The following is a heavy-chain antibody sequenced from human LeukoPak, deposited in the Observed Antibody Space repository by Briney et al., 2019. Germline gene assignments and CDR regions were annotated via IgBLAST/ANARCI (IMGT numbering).Heavy chain of an antibody. Sequence: GASVTVSCKVSGYTLTELSMHWVRQAPGKGLEWMGGFDPEDGETIYAQKFQGRVTMTEDTSTDTAYMELSSLRSEDTAVYYCATVVWAPTMVRGVIPFDPWGQGTLVTVSS. J-gene: IGHJ5*02. CDR2: FDPEDGET. V-gene: IGHV1-24*01. D-gene: IGHD3-10*01. CDR3: ATVVWAPTMVRGVIPFDP. CDR1: GYTLTELS.